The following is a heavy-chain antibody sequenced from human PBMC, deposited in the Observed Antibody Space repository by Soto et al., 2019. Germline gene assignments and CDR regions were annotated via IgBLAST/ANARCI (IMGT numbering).Heavy chain of an antibody. Sequence: QVQLQESGPGLVKPSETLSLTCTVSAGSVSTYYWSWIRQSPGKGLEWIGYVYHTGSTNYNPSLKRRVTISIDTSKNQFSLKLTSVTAADTAVFYCARGSVTAAYFDYWGRGTLVTVSS. CDR2: VYHTGST. J-gene: IGHJ4*02. V-gene: IGHV4-59*08. CDR3: ARGSVTAAYFDY. D-gene: IGHD2-21*02. CDR1: AGSVSTYY.